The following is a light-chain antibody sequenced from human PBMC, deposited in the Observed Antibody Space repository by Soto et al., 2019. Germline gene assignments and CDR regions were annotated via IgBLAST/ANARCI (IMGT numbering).Light chain of an antibody. V-gene: IGKV3-15*01. CDR2: GAS. J-gene: IGKJ1*01. CDR3: QQYNNWPRT. CDR1: QSVSSN. Sequence: EIVMTQSPATLSVSPGERATLSCRASQSVSSNLAWYQQKPGQAPSLLIYGASTRATGIPARFSGSGSGTEFTLTISSLQSADFAVYYCQQYNNWPRTFGQGTKVEIK.